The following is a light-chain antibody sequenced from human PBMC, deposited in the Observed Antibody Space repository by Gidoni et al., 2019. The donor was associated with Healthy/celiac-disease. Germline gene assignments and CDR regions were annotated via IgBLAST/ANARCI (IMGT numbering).Light chain of an antibody. CDR1: HSLLHSNGYNY. J-gene: IGKJ5*01. Sequence: DTVLTETQLSLSVTPREPASISCRSSHSLLHSNGYNYLDWYLQKPGQSPQLLIYLGSNRASGVPDRFSGSGSGTDFTLKISRVEAEDVGVYYCMQALQTPITFGQGTRLEIK. V-gene: IGKV2-28*01. CDR3: MQALQTPIT. CDR2: LGS.